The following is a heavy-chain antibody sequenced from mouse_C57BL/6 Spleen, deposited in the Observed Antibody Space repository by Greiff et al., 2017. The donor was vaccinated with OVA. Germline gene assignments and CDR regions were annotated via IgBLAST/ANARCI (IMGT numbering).Heavy chain of an antibody. D-gene: IGHD2-2*01. V-gene: IGHV3-6*01. CDR3: ARGASSTMVTTGVGD. CDR2: ISYDGSN. CDR1: GYSITSGYY. Sequence: EVKLVESGPGLVKPSQSLSLTCSVTGYSITSGYYWNWIRQFPGNKLEWMGYISYDGSNNYNPSLKNRISITRDTSKNQFFLKLNSVTTEDTATYYCARGASSTMVTTGVGDWGQGTLVTVSA. J-gene: IGHJ3*01.